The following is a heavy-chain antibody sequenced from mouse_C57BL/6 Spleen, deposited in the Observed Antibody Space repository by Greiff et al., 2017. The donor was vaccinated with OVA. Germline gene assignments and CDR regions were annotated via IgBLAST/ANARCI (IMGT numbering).Heavy chain of an antibody. CDR3: ARIDNDGSSYWFAY. CDR2: IDPSDSYT. D-gene: IGHD1-1*01. J-gene: IGHJ3*01. CDR1: GYTFTSYW. V-gene: IGHV1-50*01. Sequence: QVQLQQPGAELVKPGASVKLSCKASGYTFTSYWMQWVKQRPGQGLEWIGEIDPSDSYTNYNQKFKGKATLTVDTSSSTAYMQLSSLTSEDSAVYYCARIDNDGSSYWFAYWGQGTLVTVSA.